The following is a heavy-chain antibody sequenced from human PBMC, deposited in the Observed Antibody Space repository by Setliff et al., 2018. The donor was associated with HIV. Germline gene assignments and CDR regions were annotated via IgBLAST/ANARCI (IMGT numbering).Heavy chain of an antibody. CDR2: IFYKGST. J-gene: IGHJ6*03. CDR1: GGSISTGDYY. CDR3: VRTNYYYYYMDV. Sequence: PSETLSLTCTVSGGSISTGDYYWAWIRHYPGKGLEWIGYIFYKGSTFYNPSLQSRVSISVLRSTDQFFLRLNSVTAADTAVYYCVRTNYYYYYMDVWGKGTTVTVSS. V-gene: IGHV4-31*03.